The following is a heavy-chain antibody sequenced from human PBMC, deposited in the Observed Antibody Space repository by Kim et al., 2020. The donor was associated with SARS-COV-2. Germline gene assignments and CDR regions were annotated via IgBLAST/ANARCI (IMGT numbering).Heavy chain of an antibody. CDR3: AKFTTGSGWRHEY. J-gene: IGHJ4*02. V-gene: IGHV3-23*01. CDR1: GFTFNTYG. CDR2: INYSGAIA. Sequence: GGSLRLSCAASGFTFNTYGMSWVRQAPGKGLEWVSIINYSGAIAYYADSVQGRFTISRDNSKNTLYLQMNSLRAEDTAIYYCAKFTTGSGWRHEYWGQGTLVTVSS. D-gene: IGHD6-19*01.